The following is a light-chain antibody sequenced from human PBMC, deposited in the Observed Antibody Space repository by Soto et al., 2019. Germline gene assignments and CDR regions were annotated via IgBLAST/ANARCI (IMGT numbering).Light chain of an antibody. V-gene: IGLV2-14*01. CDR1: SSDVGAYNY. CDR2: EVS. Sequence: QSVLTQPASVSGSPGQSVTISCTGTSSDVGAYNYVSWYQHHPGKAPKLIISEVSNRPSGVSSRFSGSKSGNTASLTISGLQAEDEADYYCCSRTTTSTHVFGTGTKVTVL. CDR3: CSRTTTSTHV. J-gene: IGLJ1*01.